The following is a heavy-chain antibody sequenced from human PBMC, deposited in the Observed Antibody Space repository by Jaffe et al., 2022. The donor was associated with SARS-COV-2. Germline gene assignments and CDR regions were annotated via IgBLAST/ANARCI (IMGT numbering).Heavy chain of an antibody. J-gene: IGHJ6*03. V-gene: IGHV3-30*04. CDR3: ARGANSGYDPNYYYYYMDV. D-gene: IGHD5-12*01. CDR1: GFTFSSYA. CDR2: ISYDGSNK. Sequence: QVQLVESGGGVVQPGRSLRLSCAASGFTFSSYAMHWVRQAPGKGLEWVAVISYDGSNKYYADSVKGRFTISRDNSKNTLYLQMNSLRAEDTAVYYCARGANSGYDPNYYYYYMDVWGKGTTVTVSS.